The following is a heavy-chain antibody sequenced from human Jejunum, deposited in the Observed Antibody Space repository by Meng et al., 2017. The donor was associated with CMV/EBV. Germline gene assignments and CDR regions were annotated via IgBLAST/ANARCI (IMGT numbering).Heavy chain of an antibody. J-gene: IGHJ5*02. D-gene: IGHD1-26*01. CDR3: ARVGDSGSEGNDP. V-gene: IGHV1-2*02. CDR1: GYTLTGYY. CDR2: IKPNSGGT. Sequence: SGYTLTGYYMQWVRQAPGQGLEWMGWIKPNSGGTNYAQKFQGRVTMTRDTSINTAYMELTRLTYDDTAVYYCARVGDSGSEGNDPWGQGTLVTVSS.